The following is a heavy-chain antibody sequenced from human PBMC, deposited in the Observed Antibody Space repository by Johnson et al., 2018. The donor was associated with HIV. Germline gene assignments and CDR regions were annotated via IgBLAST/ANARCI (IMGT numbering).Heavy chain of an antibody. CDR2: IRYDGSNK. V-gene: IGHV3-30*02. CDR3: ATDEYTNSLGV. Sequence: QVQLVESGGGVVQPGGSLRLSCAASRFTFSSYGMHWVRQAPGKGLEWVAFIRYDGSNKYNADSVKGRFTISRDNSKNTLYLQMNSLRAEDTAVYYCATDEYTNSLGVWCQGTMVTVSS. J-gene: IGHJ3*01. CDR1: RFTFSSYG. D-gene: IGHD6-6*01.